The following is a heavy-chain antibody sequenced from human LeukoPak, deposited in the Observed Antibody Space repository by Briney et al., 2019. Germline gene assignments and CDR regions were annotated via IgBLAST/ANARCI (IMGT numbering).Heavy chain of an antibody. CDR1: GFTFSSYG. J-gene: IGHJ4*02. Sequence: PGRSLRLSCAASGFTFSSYGMHWVRQAPGKGLQWVAVISYDGSNKYYADSVKGRFTISRDNSKNTLYLQMNSLRAEDTAMYYCASINSIVVAGIHYFEYWGQGTLVTVSS. D-gene: IGHD6-19*01. V-gene: IGHV3-30*03. CDR2: ISYDGSNK. CDR3: ASINSIVVAGIHYFEY.